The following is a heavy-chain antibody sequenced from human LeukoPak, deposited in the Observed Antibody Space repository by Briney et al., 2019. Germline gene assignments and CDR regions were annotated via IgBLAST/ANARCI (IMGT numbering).Heavy chain of an antibody. J-gene: IGHJ6*02. V-gene: IGHV1-46*01. CDR1: GYTFTSYY. CDR2: INPSGGST. CDR3: ARAVKWELLDYGMDV. Sequence: GASVKGSCKASGYTFTSYYMHWVRQAPGQGLEWMGIINPSGGSTSYAQKFQGRVTMTRDTSTSTVYMELSSLRSEDTAVYYCARAVKWELLDYGMDVWGQGTTVTVSS. D-gene: IGHD1-26*01.